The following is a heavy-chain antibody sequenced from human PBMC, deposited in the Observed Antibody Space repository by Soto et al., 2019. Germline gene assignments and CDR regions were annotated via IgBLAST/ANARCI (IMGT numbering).Heavy chain of an antibody. D-gene: IGHD3-22*01. CDR2: IYPGDSDT. CDR1: GYSFTSYW. Sequence: GESLKISCKGSGYSFTSYWIGWVRQMPGKGLEWMGIIYPGDSDTRYSPSFQGQVTISADKSISTAYLQWSSLKASDTAMYYCARQIGLYYYDSSGYGYFDLRGRGTLVTVSS. V-gene: IGHV5-51*01. J-gene: IGHJ2*01. CDR3: ARQIGLYYYDSSGYGYFDL.